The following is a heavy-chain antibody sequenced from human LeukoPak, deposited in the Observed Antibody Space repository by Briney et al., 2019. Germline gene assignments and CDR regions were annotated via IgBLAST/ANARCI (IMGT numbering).Heavy chain of an antibody. Sequence: KPSETLSLTCAVYGGSFSGYYWSWIRQPPGKGLEWIGEINHSGSTNYNPSLKSRVTISVDTSKNQFSLKLSSVTAADTAVYYCASLRGGDPKYYFDYWGQGTLVTVSS. CDR3: ASLRGGDPKYYFDY. J-gene: IGHJ4*02. D-gene: IGHD2-21*02. CDR2: INHSGST. CDR1: GGSFSGYY. V-gene: IGHV4-34*01.